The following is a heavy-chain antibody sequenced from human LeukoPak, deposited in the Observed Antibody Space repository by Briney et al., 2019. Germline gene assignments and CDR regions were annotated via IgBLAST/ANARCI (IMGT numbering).Heavy chain of an antibody. D-gene: IGHD3-22*01. CDR2: ISGSGGST. J-gene: IGHJ4*02. CDR1: GFTFSSYA. V-gene: IGHV3-23*01. Sequence: GGSLRLSCAASGFTFSSYAMSWVRQAPGKGLEWVSAISGSGGSTYYADSVKGRFTISRDNSKNTLYLQMNSLRAGDTAVYYCAKGRRGYDSSGYYYVPLDYWGQGTLVTVSS. CDR3: AKGRRGYDSSGYYYVPLDY.